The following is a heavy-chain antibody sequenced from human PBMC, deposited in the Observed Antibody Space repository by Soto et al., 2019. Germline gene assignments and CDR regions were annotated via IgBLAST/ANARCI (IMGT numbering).Heavy chain of an antibody. CDR3: AHSPMDLGFRWFDP. D-gene: IGHD5-12*01. V-gene: IGHV2-5*02. J-gene: IGHJ5*02. CDR1: GFSLSTSGVG. Sequence: QITLKESGPTLVKPTQTLTLTCTFSGFSLSTSGVGVGWIRQPPGKALEWLALIYWDDDKRYSPSLKSRLTKTKDTHTNQVVLTMTNMDPVDTATYYCAHSPMDLGFRWFDPWGQGTLVTVSS. CDR2: IYWDDDK.